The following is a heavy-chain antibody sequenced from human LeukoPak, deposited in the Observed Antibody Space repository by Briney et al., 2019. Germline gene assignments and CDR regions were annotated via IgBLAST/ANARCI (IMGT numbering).Heavy chain of an antibody. Sequence: PGRSLRLSCAASGFTFDDYAMHWVRQAPGKGLEWVSGISWNSGSIGYADSVKGRFTISRDNAKNSLYLQMNSLRAEDTALYYCAKSSSMVRGVINSNYGMDVWGQGTTVTVSS. CDR1: GFTFDDYA. CDR3: AKSSSMVRGVINSNYGMDV. D-gene: IGHD3-10*01. CDR2: ISWNSGSI. J-gene: IGHJ6*02. V-gene: IGHV3-9*01.